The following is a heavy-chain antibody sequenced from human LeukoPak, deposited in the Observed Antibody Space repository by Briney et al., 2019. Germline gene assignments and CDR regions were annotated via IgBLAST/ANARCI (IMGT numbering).Heavy chain of an antibody. J-gene: IGHJ5*02. Sequence: GASVKVSCKASGYTFTSYNINWVRQATGQGLEWMGWMNPNSGNTGYAQKFQGRVTMTRNTSISTAYMELSSLRSEDTAVYYCARDLYCSGGSCFGWFDPWGQGTLVTVSS. D-gene: IGHD2-15*01. CDR2: MNPNSGNT. CDR1: GYTFTSYN. V-gene: IGHV1-8*01. CDR3: ARDLYCSGGSCFGWFDP.